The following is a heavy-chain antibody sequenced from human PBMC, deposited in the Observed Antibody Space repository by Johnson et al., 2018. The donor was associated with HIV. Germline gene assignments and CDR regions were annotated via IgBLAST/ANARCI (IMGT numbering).Heavy chain of an antibody. Sequence: MLLVESGGGFLQPGGSLRLSCAASGFTLSSYDMHWVRQVTGKGLEWVSGIDTAGDTYYPGSVKGRFTISRENAKNSLYLQLNSLRAEDTAVYYCAKAYSSGWWALDIWGLGAMVTVSS. CDR1: GFTLSSYD. V-gene: IGHV3-13*01. CDR3: AKAYSSGWWALDI. CDR2: IDTAGDT. J-gene: IGHJ3*02. D-gene: IGHD6-19*01.